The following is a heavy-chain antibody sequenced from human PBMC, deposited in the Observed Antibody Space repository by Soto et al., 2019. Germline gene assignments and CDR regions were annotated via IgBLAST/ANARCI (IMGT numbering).Heavy chain of an antibody. Sequence: ASVKVSCKASGGTFSSYAISWVRQAPGQGLEWMGGIIPIFGTANYAQKFQGRVTITADESTSTAYMELSSLRSEDTAVYYCARGAYNWNPTTRYYYYGMDVWGQGTTVTVSS. V-gene: IGHV1-69*13. CDR1: GGTFSSYA. CDR3: ARGAYNWNPTTRYYYYGMDV. CDR2: IIPIFGTA. J-gene: IGHJ6*02. D-gene: IGHD1-20*01.